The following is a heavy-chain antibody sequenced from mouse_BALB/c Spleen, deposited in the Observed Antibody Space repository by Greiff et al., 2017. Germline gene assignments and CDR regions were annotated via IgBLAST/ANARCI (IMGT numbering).Heavy chain of an antibody. J-gene: IGHJ3*01. V-gene: IGHV14-1*02. CDR1: GFNITDYY. CDR3: DRWEEFAY. D-gene: IGHD4-1*01. Sequence: VQLQQSGAELVRPGASVKLSCTASGFNITDYYMHWVNQRPEQSLEWIGWIVRENGNTIYDPKFQGKASITADTSSNTAYLKLSGLTSEDTAVYYGDRWEEFAYWGQGTPVTVSA. CDR2: IVRENGNT.